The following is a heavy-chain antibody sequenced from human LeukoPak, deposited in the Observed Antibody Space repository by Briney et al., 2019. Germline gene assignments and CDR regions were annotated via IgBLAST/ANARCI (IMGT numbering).Heavy chain of an antibody. CDR1: GFTFSSYS. V-gene: IGHV3-21*01. CDR3: ARDPRYCSSTSCYIGDY. D-gene: IGHD2-2*02. J-gene: IGHJ4*02. Sequence: PGGSLRLSYAASGFTFSSYSMNWVRQAPGKGLEWVSSISSSSSYIYYADSVKGRFTISRDNAKNSLYLQMNSLRAEDTAVYYCARDPRYCSSTSCYIGDYWGQGTLVTVSS. CDR2: ISSSSSYI.